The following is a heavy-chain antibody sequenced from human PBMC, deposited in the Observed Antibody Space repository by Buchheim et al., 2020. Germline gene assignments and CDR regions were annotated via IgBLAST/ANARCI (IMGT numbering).Heavy chain of an antibody. CDR3: ERERSGYRHYWYFDL. Sequence: QVQLVESGGGVVQPGRSLRLSCAASGFTFSSYGMHWVRQAPGKGLEWVAVIWYDGSNKYYADSVKGRFTISRDNSKNTLYLQMNSLSAEDTAVYYCERERSGYRHYWYFDLWGRGTL. CDR1: GFTFSSYG. D-gene: IGHD5-12*01. J-gene: IGHJ2*01. V-gene: IGHV3-33*01. CDR2: IWYDGSNK.